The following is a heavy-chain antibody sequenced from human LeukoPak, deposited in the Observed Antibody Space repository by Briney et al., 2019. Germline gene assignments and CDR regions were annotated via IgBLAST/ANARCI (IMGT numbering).Heavy chain of an antibody. CDR1: GGTFSSYA. Sequence: SVKVSCKASGGTFSSYAISWVRQAPGQGLEWMGGIIPIFGTANYAQKFQGRVTITTDESTSTAYMELSSLRSEDTAAYYCASPYYYGSGSWGLDYWGQGTLVTVSS. CDR2: IIPIFGTA. D-gene: IGHD3-10*01. J-gene: IGHJ4*02. V-gene: IGHV1-69*05. CDR3: ASPYYYGSGSWGLDY.